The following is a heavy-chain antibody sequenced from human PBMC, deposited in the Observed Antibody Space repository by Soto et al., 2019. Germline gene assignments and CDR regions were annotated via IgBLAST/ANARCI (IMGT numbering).Heavy chain of an antibody. J-gene: IGHJ5*02. CDR1: GDSVISGSYY. D-gene: IGHD2-2*01. Sequence: SETLSLTCTVSGDSVISGSYYWSWIRQPPGKGLEWIGNIYYSGSTNYNPALKSRVTMSIDTPKNQFSLRLNSMTAADTAVYYCARMSVPAEPKTTWFDPWGQGTLVTVSS. V-gene: IGHV4-61*01. CDR2: IYYSGST. CDR3: ARMSVPAEPKTTWFDP.